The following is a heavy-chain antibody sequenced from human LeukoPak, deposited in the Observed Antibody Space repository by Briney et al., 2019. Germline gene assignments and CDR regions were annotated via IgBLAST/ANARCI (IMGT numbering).Heavy chain of an antibody. J-gene: IGHJ4*02. CDR3: ARGYCSGGSCYRAY. Sequence: GGSLRLSCAASGFTFSSYWMSWLRQAPGKGLEWGANIKQDGSEKYYVDSVKGRFTISRDNAKNSLYLQMNSLRAEDTAVYYCARGYCSGGSCYRAYWGQGTLVTVSS. CDR1: GFTFSSYW. V-gene: IGHV3-7*01. D-gene: IGHD2-15*01. CDR2: IKQDGSEK.